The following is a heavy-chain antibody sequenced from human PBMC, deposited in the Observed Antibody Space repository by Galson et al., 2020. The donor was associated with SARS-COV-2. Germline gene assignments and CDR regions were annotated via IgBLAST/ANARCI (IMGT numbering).Heavy chain of an antibody. D-gene: IGHD1-26*01. J-gene: IGHJ4*02. CDR2: ISYDGSNK. V-gene: IGHV3-30-3*01. Sequence: GGSLRLSCAASGFTFSSYAMHWVRQAPGKGLEWVAVISYDGSNKYYADSVKGRFTITRDNSKNTLYLQMNSLRAEDTAVYYCARTGGSYMDYWGQGTLVTVSS. CDR1: GFTFSSYA. CDR3: ARTGGSYMDY.